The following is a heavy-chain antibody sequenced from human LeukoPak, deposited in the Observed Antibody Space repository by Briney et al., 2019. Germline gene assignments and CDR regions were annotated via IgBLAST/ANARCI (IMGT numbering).Heavy chain of an antibody. V-gene: IGHV3-48*03. J-gene: IGHJ4*02. CDR3: AKRGGSGSYLTHTDY. CDR2: ISSSGSTI. Sequence: GGSLRLSCAASGFTFSSYEMNWVRQAPGKGLEWVSYISSSGSTIYYADSVKGRFTISRDNSKNTLYLQMNSLRAEDTAVYYCAKRGGSGSYLTHTDYWGQGTLVTVSS. CDR1: GFTFSSYE. D-gene: IGHD3-10*01.